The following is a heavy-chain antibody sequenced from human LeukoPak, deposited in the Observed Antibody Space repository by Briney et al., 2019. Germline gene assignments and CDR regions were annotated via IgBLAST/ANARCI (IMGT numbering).Heavy chain of an antibody. CDR3: ARGRGITLFGVVIGYYMDV. J-gene: IGHJ6*03. V-gene: IGHV1-8*03. D-gene: IGHD3-3*01. CDR2: INPNSSKT. CDR1: GYTFSSYE. Sequence: ASVTVSCMSSGYTFSSYEINWVRQAAGQGLEWMGWINPNSSKTDHAQKFQGRVTITRDTSISTAYLELSSLRSGDTAVYYCARGRGITLFGVVIGYYMDVWGMGTTVTVSS.